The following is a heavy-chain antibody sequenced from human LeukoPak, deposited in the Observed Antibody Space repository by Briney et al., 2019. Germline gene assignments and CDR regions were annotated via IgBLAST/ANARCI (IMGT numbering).Heavy chain of an antibody. CDR1: GFTFSSYS. J-gene: IGHJ4*02. Sequence: GGSLRLSCAASGFTFSSYSMNWVRQAPGKGLEWVSAISGSGGSTYYADSVKGRFTISRDNSKNTLYLQMNSLRAEDTAVYYCAKNYDILTGYYRADYWGQGTLVTVSS. D-gene: IGHD3-9*01. CDR3: AKNYDILTGYYRADY. CDR2: ISGSGGST. V-gene: IGHV3-23*01.